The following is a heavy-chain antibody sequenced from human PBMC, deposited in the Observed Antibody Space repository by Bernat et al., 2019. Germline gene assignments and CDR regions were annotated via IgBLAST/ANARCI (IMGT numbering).Heavy chain of an antibody. CDR1: GFTFNTLW. V-gene: IGHV3-74*01. Sequence: EVQLVESGGGLVQPGGSLRLSCAASGFTFNTLWMYWVRQAPGEGLVWVSRINSDGSYTTYADSVKGRFTISRDNAKNTLYLQMNSLRAEDTAVYYCARGGVTFGGVIAQWGQGTLVTVSS. J-gene: IGHJ4*02. CDR3: ARGGVTFGGVIAQ. D-gene: IGHD3-16*02. CDR2: INSDGSYT.